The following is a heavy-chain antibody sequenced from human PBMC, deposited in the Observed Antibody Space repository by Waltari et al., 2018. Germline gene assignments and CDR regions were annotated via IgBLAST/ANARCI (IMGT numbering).Heavy chain of an antibody. CDR1: GYTFTGYY. Sequence: QVQVVQSGAEVKKPGASVKVSCKASGYTFTGYYMHWVRRAPGQGLEWMGWINPNSGGTNYAQKFQGWVTMTRDTSISTAYMELSRLRSDDTAVYYCARSIAAAGTGAFDIWGQGTMVTVSS. CDR2: INPNSGGT. CDR3: ARSIAAAGTGAFDI. V-gene: IGHV1-2*04. D-gene: IGHD6-13*01. J-gene: IGHJ3*02.